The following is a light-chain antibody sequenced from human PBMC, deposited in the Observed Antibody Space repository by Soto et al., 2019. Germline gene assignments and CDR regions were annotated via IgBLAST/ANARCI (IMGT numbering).Light chain of an antibody. CDR2: DAS. J-gene: IGKJ1*01. V-gene: IGKV1-5*01. CDR3: QQYNAYPWT. CDR1: QSISNW. Sequence: DIQLTQSPSTLSASVGDRVTITCRASQSISNWLAWYQQKPGKAPKALIYDASSLESGVPSRFSGSGSGTEFTLTISRLQPDDFATYYCQQYNAYPWTFGLGTKVEIK.